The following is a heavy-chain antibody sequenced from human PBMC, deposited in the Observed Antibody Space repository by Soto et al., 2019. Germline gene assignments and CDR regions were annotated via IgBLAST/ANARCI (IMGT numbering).Heavy chain of an antibody. CDR1: GGSFSGYY. CDR2: INHSGST. Sequence: SETLSLTCAVYGGSFSGYYWSWIRQPPGKGLEWIGEINHSGSTNYNPSLKSRVTISVDTPKNQFSLKLSSVTAADTAVYYCARERITMQFDPWGQGTLVTVSS. J-gene: IGHJ5*02. CDR3: ARERITMQFDP. D-gene: IGHD3-10*01. V-gene: IGHV4-34*01.